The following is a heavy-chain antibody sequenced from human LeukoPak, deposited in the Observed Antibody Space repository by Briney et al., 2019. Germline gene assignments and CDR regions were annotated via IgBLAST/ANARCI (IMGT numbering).Heavy chain of an antibody. D-gene: IGHD4-17*01. CDR3: ARVAPYHGDWGAPDY. V-gene: IGHV4-30-4*01. CDR1: GGSISSGDYY. Sequence: SETLSLTCTVSGGSISSGDYYWSWIRQPPGKGLEWIGYIYYSGSTYYNPSLKSRVTISVDTSKNQFSLKLSSVTAADTAVYYCARVAPYHGDWGAPDYWGQGTLVTVSS. CDR2: IYYSGST. J-gene: IGHJ4*02.